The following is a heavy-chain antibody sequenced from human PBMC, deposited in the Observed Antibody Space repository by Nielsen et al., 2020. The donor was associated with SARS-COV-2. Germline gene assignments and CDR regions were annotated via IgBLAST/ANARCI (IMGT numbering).Heavy chain of an antibody. CDR2: ISYDGSNK. Sequence: GGSLRLSCAASGFTFSSYGMHWVRQAPGKGLEWVAVISYDGSNKYYADSVKGRFTISRDNSKNTLYLQMNSLRAEDTAVYYCANPYIVATMGLDYWGQGTLVTVSS. V-gene: IGHV3-30*18. J-gene: IGHJ4*02. D-gene: IGHD5-12*01. CDR3: ANPYIVATMGLDY. CDR1: GFTFSSYG.